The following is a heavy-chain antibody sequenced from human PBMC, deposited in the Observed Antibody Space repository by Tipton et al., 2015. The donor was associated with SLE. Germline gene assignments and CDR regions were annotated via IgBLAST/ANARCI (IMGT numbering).Heavy chain of an antibody. J-gene: IGHJ5*02. CDR1: GGSISSGSYY. Sequence: PGLVKPSETLSLTCAVSGGSISSGSYYWSWIRQPAGKGLEWIGYIYTSGSTNYNPSLKSRVTISVDTSKNQFSLKLSSVTAADTAVYYCARKGHGDYVQDNWFDPWGQGTLVTVSS. CDR3: ARKGHGDYVQDNWFDP. CDR2: IYTSGST. D-gene: IGHD4-17*01. V-gene: IGHV4-61*10.